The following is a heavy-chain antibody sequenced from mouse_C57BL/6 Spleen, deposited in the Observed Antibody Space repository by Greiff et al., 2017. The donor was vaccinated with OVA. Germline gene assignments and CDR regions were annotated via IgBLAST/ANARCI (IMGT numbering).Heavy chain of an antibody. Sequence: EVQLQQSGPVLARPGASVKMSCKTSGYTFTSYWMHWVKQRPGQGLEWIGAIYPGNSDTSYNQKFKGKAKLTAVTSASTAYMELSSLTNEDSAVYYCTLYYDYDRGLFDYWGQGTTLTVSS. CDR1: GYTFTSYW. CDR3: TLYYDYDRGLFDY. J-gene: IGHJ2*01. CDR2: IYPGNSDT. V-gene: IGHV1-5*01. D-gene: IGHD2-4*01.